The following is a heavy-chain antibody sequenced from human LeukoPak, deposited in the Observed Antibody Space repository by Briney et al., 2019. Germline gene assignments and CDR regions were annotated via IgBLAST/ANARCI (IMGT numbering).Heavy chain of an antibody. V-gene: IGHV3-53*01. CDR2: LYRGGST. J-gene: IGHJ3*02. CDR1: GFTVNTNH. Sequence: GGSLRLSCAASGFTVNTNHMSWVRQAPGKGLEWVSVLYRGGSTFYAGSVKGRFTISRDNSKNTLYLQMNSLRAEDTAVYHCARDLGSSGLLGAFDIWGQGTMVTVSS. CDR3: ARDLGSSGLLGAFDI. D-gene: IGHD3-22*01.